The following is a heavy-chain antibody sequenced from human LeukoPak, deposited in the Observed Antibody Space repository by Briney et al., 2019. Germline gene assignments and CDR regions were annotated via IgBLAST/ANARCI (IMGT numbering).Heavy chain of an antibody. CDR2: ISSVGSYI. D-gene: IGHD2-2*01. J-gene: IGHJ6*03. V-gene: IGHV3-21*06. Sequence: GGSLRLSCAASGFTFSSYSMNWVRQAPGKGLEWVSSISSVGSYIYYADSVKGRFTISRDNAKNSLYLQMNSLRAEDTAVYYCARDREGYQLPQMHHYYYMDVWGKGTTVTISS. CDR3: ARDREGYQLPQMHHYYYMDV. CDR1: GFTFSSYS.